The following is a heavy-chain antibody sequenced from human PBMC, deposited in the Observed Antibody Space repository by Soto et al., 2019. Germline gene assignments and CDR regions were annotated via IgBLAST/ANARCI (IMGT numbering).Heavy chain of an antibody. V-gene: IGHV1-2*02. J-gene: IGHJ3*02. D-gene: IGHD3-16*02. CDR1: GYTFTGYY. Sequence: QVQLVQSGAEVKKPGASVKVSCKASGYTFTGYYMPWVRQAPGQGLEWMGWINPNSGGTNYAQKFQGRVTMTRDTSISTAYMELSRLRSDDTAVYYCARGAVRDGSREAFDIWGQGTMVTVSS. CDR3: ARGAVRDGSREAFDI. CDR2: INPNSGGT.